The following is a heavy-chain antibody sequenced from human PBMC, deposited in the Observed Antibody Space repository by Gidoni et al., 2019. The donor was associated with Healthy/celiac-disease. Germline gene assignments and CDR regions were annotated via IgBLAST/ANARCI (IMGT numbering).Heavy chain of an antibody. J-gene: IGHJ5*02. CDR3: ARDWTYSSSWYGWFDP. Sequence: QVQVVESGGGLVTPGGSLRLSCAASGFTFSDYYVSWIRQAPGKGLEGVSYISSSSSYTNYADSVKGRFTISRDNAKNSLYLQMNSLRAEDTAVYYCARDWTYSSSWYGWFDPWGQGTLVTVSS. CDR1: GFTFSDYY. CDR2: ISSSSSYT. D-gene: IGHD6-13*01. V-gene: IGHV3-11*05.